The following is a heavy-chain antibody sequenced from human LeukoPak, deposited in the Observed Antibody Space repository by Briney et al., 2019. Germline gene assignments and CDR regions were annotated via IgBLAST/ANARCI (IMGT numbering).Heavy chain of an antibody. D-gene: IGHD6-19*01. CDR2: INPSGGST. V-gene: IGHV1-46*01. Sequence: NPGGTLRFSCVASGFTFSSYGLSWVRQAPGQGLEWMGLINPSGGSTSYAQKFQGRVTMTRDMSTSTVYMELSSLRSEDTAVYYCARGGNSGIAVAGTRGFAIDYWGQGTLVTVSS. CDR1: GFTFSSYG. CDR3: ARGGNSGIAVAGTRGFAIDY. J-gene: IGHJ4*02.